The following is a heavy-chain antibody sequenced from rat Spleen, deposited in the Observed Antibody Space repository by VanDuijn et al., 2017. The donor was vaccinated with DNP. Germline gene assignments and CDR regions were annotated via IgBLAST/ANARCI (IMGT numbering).Heavy chain of an antibody. V-gene: IGHV5S13*01. J-gene: IGHJ3*01. D-gene: IGHD1-9*01. CDR2: ISTGGGST. CDR3: AKVRTTGIPGFAY. CDR1: GFTFSNYG. Sequence: EVQLVESGGGLVQPGRSLKLSCAASGFTFSNYGMAWVRQAPTKGLEWVASISTGGGSTYYPDSVKGRFTISRDNAENTVYLQMNSLRSEDTATYYCAKVRTTGIPGFAYWGQGTLVTVSS.